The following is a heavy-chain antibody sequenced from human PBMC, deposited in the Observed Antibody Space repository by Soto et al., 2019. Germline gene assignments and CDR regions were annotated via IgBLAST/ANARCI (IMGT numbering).Heavy chain of an antibody. Sequence: AAVKVSCKASGYTFTTYYLHWVRQAPGQDLEWMGWINPNSGMTNSAQKFQGRVTMTRDTSITTAYMELSRLNSDDTAVYYYARTEMTTFPNFDFWGQGTPVTVSS. CDR1: GYTFTTYY. CDR3: ARTEMTTFPNFDF. J-gene: IGHJ4*02. D-gene: IGHD2-21*02. V-gene: IGHV1-2*02. CDR2: INPNSGMT.